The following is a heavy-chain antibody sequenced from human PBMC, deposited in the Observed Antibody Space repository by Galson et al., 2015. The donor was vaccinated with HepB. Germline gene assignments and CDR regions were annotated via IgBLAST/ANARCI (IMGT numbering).Heavy chain of an antibody. CDR3: AKGGTWLRSQFDY. Sequence: SLRLSCAASGFTFSSYGMHWVRQAPGKGLVWVAFIRYDGNNEYYADSVKGRFTISRDNSENTLYLQMNSLRAEDTAVYYCAKGGTWLRSQFDYGGQGTLVTVSS. V-gene: IGHV3-30*02. CDR1: GFTFSSYG. CDR2: IRYDGNNE. J-gene: IGHJ4*02. D-gene: IGHD5-12*01.